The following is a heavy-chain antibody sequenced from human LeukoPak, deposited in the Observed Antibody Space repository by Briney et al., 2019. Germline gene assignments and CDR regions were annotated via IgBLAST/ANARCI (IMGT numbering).Heavy chain of an antibody. Sequence: GGSLRLSCAASGFTFSSYGMHWVRQAPGKGLEWVAVIWYGGSNKYYADSVKGRFTISRDNSKNTLYLQMNSLRAEDTAVYYCAREAYIAVAGTDYYYYGMDVWGKGTTVTVSS. J-gene: IGHJ6*04. CDR3: AREAYIAVAGTDYYYYGMDV. CDR1: GFTFSSYG. D-gene: IGHD6-19*01. CDR2: IWYGGSNK. V-gene: IGHV3-33*01.